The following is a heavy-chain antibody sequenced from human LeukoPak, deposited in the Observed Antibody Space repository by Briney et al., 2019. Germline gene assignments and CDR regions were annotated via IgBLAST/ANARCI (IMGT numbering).Heavy chain of an antibody. CDR2: INPNSGDT. V-gene: IGHV1-2*02. Sequence: ASVKVSCKASGYIFTGFYMHWVRQAPGQGLAWMGWINPNSGDTDYAQKFQGRVNMTRDTSISTAYMELTRLRSDDTAVYYCARGTGDYWGQGTLVTVSS. J-gene: IGHJ4*02. CDR3: ARGTGDY. D-gene: IGHD3-10*01. CDR1: GYIFTGFY.